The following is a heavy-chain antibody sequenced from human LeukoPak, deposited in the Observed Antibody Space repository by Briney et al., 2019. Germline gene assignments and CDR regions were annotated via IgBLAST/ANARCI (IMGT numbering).Heavy chain of an antibody. V-gene: IGHV1-18*01. D-gene: IGHD6-19*01. CDR2: ISAYNGNT. Sequence: ASVKVSCKPSGYTFTSYGIIWVRQAPGQGLEWMGWISAYNGNTNYAQKLQGRVTMTTDTSTSTAYMELRSLRSDDTAVYYCASHVAVAGTDYDYWGQGTLVTVSS. CDR1: GYTFTSYG. J-gene: IGHJ4*02. CDR3: ASHVAVAGTDYDY.